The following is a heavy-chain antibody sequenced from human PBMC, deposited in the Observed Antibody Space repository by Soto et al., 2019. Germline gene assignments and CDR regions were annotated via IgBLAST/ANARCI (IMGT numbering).Heavy chain of an antibody. V-gene: IGHV3-33*01. J-gene: IGHJ4*02. CDR2: IWFDGSKQ. CDR3: ARDPGVTNYYFDY. Sequence: QVQLVESGGGVVQPGTSLRLSCTPSGFTFSRYGMHWVRQAPGKGLEWVAVIWFDGSKQYYADSVKGRFTISRDNSKNTLYLQMNSLRGEDTAVYYCARDPGVTNYYFDYWGQGTLVTVSS. D-gene: IGHD3-3*01. CDR1: GFTFSRYG.